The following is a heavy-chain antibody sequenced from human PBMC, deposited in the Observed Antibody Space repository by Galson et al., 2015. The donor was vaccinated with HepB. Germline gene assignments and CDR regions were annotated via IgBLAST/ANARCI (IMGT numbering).Heavy chain of an antibody. Sequence: QSGAEVKEPGESLKISCQASGYSFTNYWIAWVRQMPGKGLEWVGIIYPADSDTRYSPSFQGQVTISVDNPITTAYLQWGSLKASDTAMYYCARKISSGPPDYWGQGTLVTVSS. V-gene: IGHV5-51*04. J-gene: IGHJ4*02. CDR3: ARKISSGPPDY. CDR2: IYPADSDT. D-gene: IGHD6-25*01. CDR1: GYSFTNYW.